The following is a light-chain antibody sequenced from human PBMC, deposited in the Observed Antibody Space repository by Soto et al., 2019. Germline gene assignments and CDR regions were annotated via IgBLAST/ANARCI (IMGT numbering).Light chain of an antibody. J-gene: IGLJ2*01. CDR3: QSYDSDFVV. V-gene: IGLV6-57*04. Sequence: NFMLTQPHSVSESPGKTLSIPCTRSSGSIANNYVQWYQQRPGSAPTTVIYENNQRLSRVPDRFSGSTDGSSNSASLTISGLQTEDEADYYCQSYDSDFVVFGGGTK. CDR1: SGSIANNY. CDR2: ENN.